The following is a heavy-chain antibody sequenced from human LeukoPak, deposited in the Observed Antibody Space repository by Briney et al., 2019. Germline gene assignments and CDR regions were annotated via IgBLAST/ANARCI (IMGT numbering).Heavy chain of an antibody. Sequence: SETLSLTCAVYGGSFSGYYWSWIRQPPGKGLEWIGEINHSGSTNYNPSLKSRVTISVDTSKNQFSLKLSSVTAADTAVYYCARIGVVPAATAKTGWFDPWGQGTLVTVSS. CDR3: ARIGVVPAATAKTGWFDP. CDR2: INHSGST. V-gene: IGHV4-34*01. CDR1: GGSFSGYY. J-gene: IGHJ5*02. D-gene: IGHD2-2*01.